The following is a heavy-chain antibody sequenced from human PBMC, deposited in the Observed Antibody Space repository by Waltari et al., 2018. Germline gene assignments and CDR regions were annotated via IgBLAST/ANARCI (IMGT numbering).Heavy chain of an antibody. J-gene: IGHJ4*02. V-gene: IGHV1-18*01. CDR3: ARTCISAACYMIY. D-gene: IGHD2-2*02. Sequence: QVQLVQSGGEMKEPGASVKVSCKASGYTFTSRGINWVRQAPGQGLEWMGWINTQNGSTNYAQNLQGRVTMTADTSTTTAYMELRSLKSDDTAIYYCARTCISAACYMIYWGQGTLATVSA. CDR1: GYTFTSRG. CDR2: INTQNGST.